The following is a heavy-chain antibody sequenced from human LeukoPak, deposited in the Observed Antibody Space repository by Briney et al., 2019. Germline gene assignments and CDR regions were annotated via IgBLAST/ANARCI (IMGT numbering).Heavy chain of an antibody. V-gene: IGHV4-34*01. CDR3: ARAPRWGSYYFVY. Sequence: PSETLSLTCAVYGGSFSGYSWSWIRQPPGKGLEWIGEINHSGSTNYNPSLKSRVTISVDTSKNQFSLKLSSVTAADTAVYYCARAPRWGSYYFVYWGQGTLVTVSS. CDR1: GGSFSGYS. CDR2: INHSGST. D-gene: IGHD2-21*01. J-gene: IGHJ4*02.